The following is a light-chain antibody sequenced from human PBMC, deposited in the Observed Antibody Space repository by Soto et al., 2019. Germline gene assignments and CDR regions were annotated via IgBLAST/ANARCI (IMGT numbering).Light chain of an antibody. V-gene: IGKV3-20*01. CDR1: QSVSSY. CDR3: KKYGNSPPT. Sequence: EVVLTQSPATLSLSPGERATLSCRASQSVSSYLAWYQQKPGQAPRPLIFGASSRATGIPNRFSGSWSGTDFTLTISSLEPEDFAVYYCKKYGNSPPTSAQGPK. CDR2: GAS. J-gene: IGKJ1*01.